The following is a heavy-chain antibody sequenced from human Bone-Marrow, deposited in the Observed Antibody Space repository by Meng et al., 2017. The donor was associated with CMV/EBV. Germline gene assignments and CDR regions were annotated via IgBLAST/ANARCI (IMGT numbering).Heavy chain of an antibody. J-gene: IGHJ4*02. D-gene: IGHD3-3*01. Sequence: FTFSSYSMNWVRRAPGRELEWVSSISSSSSCINYADSVKGRFTISRDNAKNSLYLQMNSLRAEDTAVYYCAIDYDFWSGYYPQRLSDYWGQGTLVTVSS. CDR3: AIDYDFWSGYYPQRLSDY. CDR2: ISSSSSCI. V-gene: IGHV3-21*01. CDR1: FTFSSYS.